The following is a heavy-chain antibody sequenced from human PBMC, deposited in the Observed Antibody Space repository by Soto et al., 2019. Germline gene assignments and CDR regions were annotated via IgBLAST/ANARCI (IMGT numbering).Heavy chain of an antibody. D-gene: IGHD3-10*01. Sequence: SETLSLTCTVSGGSISSYYWSWIRQPPGRGLEWIGYIFYTGSTNYNPSLKSRVTISVDTSKNQFSLKLSSVTAADTAVYYCARSPRNGFGEFSVWGQGTLVTVSS. J-gene: IGHJ4*02. V-gene: IGHV4-59*01. CDR3: ARSPRNGFGEFSV. CDR2: IFYTGST. CDR1: GGSISSYY.